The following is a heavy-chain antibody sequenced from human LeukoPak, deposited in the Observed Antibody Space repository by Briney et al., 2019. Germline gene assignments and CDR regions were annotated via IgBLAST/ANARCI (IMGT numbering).Heavy chain of an antibody. Sequence: GGSLRLSCAASGFTFSSYGMHWVRQAPGEGLEWVAFIRYDGSNKYYADSVKGRFTISRDNSKNTLYLQMNSLRAEDTAVYFCAKAGADRVLRYFDWSTWEWGQGTLVTASS. J-gene: IGHJ4*02. CDR2: IRYDGSNK. D-gene: IGHD3-9*01. CDR3: AKAGADRVLRYFDWSTWE. CDR1: GFTFSSYG. V-gene: IGHV3-30*02.